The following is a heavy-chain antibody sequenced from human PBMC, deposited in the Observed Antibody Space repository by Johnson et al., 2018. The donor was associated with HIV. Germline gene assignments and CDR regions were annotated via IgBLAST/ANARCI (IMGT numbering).Heavy chain of an antibody. J-gene: IGHJ3*01. CDR2: ISYDGSNS. CDR3: ARENTLLEVVSRGESCYL. CDR1: GFTFNSYA. Sequence: QVQLVESGGGVVQPARSLRLSCVASGFTFNSYAMHWVRQAPGKGLEWVTLISYDGSNSYYSDSVKGRFTISRDNSKNTLYLQMNSLTADDTAVYYCARENTLLEVVSRGESCYLWVQGTMVIVSS. D-gene: IGHD1-1*01. V-gene: IGHV3-30*04.